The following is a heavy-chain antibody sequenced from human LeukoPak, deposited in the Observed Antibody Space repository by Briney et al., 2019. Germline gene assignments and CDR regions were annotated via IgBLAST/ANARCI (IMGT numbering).Heavy chain of an antibody. V-gene: IGHV3-33*08. D-gene: IGHD2-2*01. Sequence: SLRLSCAASGFTFSSYWMSWVRQAPGKGLEWVAVIWYDGSNKYYADSVKGRFTISRDNSKNTLYLQMNSLRAEDTAVYYCAREGSTSLYYYYGMDVWGQGTTVTVSS. J-gene: IGHJ6*02. CDR2: IWYDGSNK. CDR3: AREGSTSLYYYYGMDV. CDR1: GFTFSSYW.